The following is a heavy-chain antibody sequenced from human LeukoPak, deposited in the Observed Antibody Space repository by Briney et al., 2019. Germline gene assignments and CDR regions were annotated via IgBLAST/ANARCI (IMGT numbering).Heavy chain of an antibody. V-gene: IGHV4-34*01. CDR3: ARHERYFDWNDY. D-gene: IGHD3-9*01. CDR1: GGSFSGYY. CDR2: INHSGST. Sequence: SETLSLTCAVYGGSFSGYYWSWLRQPPRKGLEWIGEINHSGSTNYNPSLKSRVTISVDTSKNQFSLKLSSVTAADTAVYYCARHERYFDWNDYWGQGTLVTVSS. J-gene: IGHJ4*02.